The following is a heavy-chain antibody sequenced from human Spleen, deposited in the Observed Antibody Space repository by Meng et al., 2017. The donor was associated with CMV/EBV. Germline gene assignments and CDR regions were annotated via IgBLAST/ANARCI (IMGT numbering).Heavy chain of an antibody. CDR2: INPNSGET. V-gene: IGHV1-2*02. Sequence: TFTGVYMSGVRQAPGQGLEGMGWINPNSGETKYAKKFQGRVTMTRDTSISTAYMELIRLRSDDTAVYYCARDRPPLFYDDSCGYDYWGQGALVTVSS. CDR3: ARDRPPLFYDDSCGYDY. D-gene: IGHD3-22*01. J-gene: IGHJ4*02. CDR1: TFTGVY.